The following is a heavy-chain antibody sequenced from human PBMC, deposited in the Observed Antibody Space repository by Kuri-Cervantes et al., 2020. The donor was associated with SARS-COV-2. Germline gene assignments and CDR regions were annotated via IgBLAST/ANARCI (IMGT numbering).Heavy chain of an antibody. J-gene: IGHJ4*02. CDR2: IYYSGST. CDR1: GGSISSYY. Sequence: SETLSLTCTVSGGSISSYYWSWIRQPPGKGLEWIGYIYYSGSTNYNPSLKSRVTISVDTSKNQFSLKLSSVTAADTAVYYCARDMGDVDYSNPPRVFDYWGQGTLVTVSS. D-gene: IGHD4-11*01. CDR3: ARDMGDVDYSNPPRVFDY. V-gene: IGHV4-59*01.